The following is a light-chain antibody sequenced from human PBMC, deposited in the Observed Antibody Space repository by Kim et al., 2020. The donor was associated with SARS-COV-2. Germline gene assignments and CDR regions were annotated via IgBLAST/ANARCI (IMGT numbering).Light chain of an antibody. CDR1: QGISSY. J-gene: IGKJ2*01. CDR2: AAS. Sequence: AIRMTQSPSSLSASTGDRVTITCRASQGISSYLAWYQQKPGKAPKLLIYAASTLQSGVPSRFSGSGSGTDFTLTISCLQSEDFATYYCKQYYSYPNTCGRGTKLEI. V-gene: IGKV1-8*01. CDR3: KQYYSYPNT.